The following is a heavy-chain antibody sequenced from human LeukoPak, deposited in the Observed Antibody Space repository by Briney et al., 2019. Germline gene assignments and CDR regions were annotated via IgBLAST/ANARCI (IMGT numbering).Heavy chain of an antibody. D-gene: IGHD6-19*01. CDR3: ARVSSGWSTDYYFDY. CDR2: IYYSGST. CDR1: GGSIFSYY. Sequence: PSETLSLTSTVSGGSIFSYYWSRLRPPPGKGLEWFGYIYYSGSTNYNPSLKSRVTISVDTSKNQFSLKLSSVTAADTAVYYCARVSSGWSTDYYFDYWGQGTLVTVSS. J-gene: IGHJ4*02. V-gene: IGHV4-59*01.